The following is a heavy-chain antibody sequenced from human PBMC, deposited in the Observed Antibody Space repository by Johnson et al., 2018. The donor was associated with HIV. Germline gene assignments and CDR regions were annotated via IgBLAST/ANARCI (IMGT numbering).Heavy chain of an antibody. CDR1: GFTFDDYA. CDR3: ARESTPWGGDYVGYSFDL. J-gene: IGHJ3*01. D-gene: IGHD4-17*01. CDR2: ISWNSGSI. Sequence: VQLVESGGGVVRPGGSLRLSCAASGFTFDDYAMHWVRQAPGKGLEWVSGISWNSGSIGYADSVKGRFTISRDNSKNTLYLQMNSLRAEDTAVYYCARESTPWGGDYVGYSFDLWGQGTTVTVTS. V-gene: IGHV3-9*01.